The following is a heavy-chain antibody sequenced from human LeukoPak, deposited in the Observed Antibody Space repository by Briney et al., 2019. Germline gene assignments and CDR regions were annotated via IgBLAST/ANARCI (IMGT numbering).Heavy chain of an antibody. CDR3: ARGWGSYGYGPLDY. D-gene: IGHD5-18*01. CDR2: ISYDGSNK. J-gene: IGHJ4*02. Sequence: GGSLRLSCAASGFTFSSYAMHWVRQAPGKGLEWVAVISYDGSNKYYADSVKGRFTISRDNSKNTLYLQMNSLRAEDTAVYYCARGWGSYGYGPLDYWGQGTLVTVSS. V-gene: IGHV3-30*04. CDR1: GFTFSSYA.